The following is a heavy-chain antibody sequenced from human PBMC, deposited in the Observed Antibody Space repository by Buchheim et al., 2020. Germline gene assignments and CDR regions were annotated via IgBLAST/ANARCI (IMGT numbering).Heavy chain of an antibody. CDR2: IHYSGST. J-gene: IGHJ4*02. Sequence: QVQLQESGPGLVKPSETLSLTCTVSGGSISSYYWSWIRQPPGGGLECIAYIHYSGSTNYNPSLKSQVTIPVNPSKHHFSLKVSSVTAADTAVYYCARQGHYGDYDNWGQGTL. CDR3: ARQGHYGDYDN. V-gene: IGHV4-59*08. CDR1: GGSISSYY. D-gene: IGHD4-17*01.